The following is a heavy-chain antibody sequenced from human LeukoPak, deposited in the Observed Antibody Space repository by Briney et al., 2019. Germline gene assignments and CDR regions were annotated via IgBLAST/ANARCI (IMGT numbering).Heavy chain of an antibody. CDR2: INWNGGST. CDR1: GFTFDDYG. V-gene: IGHV3-20*04. D-gene: IGHD6-13*01. J-gene: IGHJ4*02. Sequence: PGGSLRLSCAASGFTFDDYGMSWVRQAPGKGLEWVSGINWNGGSTGYADSVKGRFTISRDSAKHSLYLQMKSLRAEETALYYSARGVGSSWVGYAYWGQGTLVTVSS. CDR3: ARGVGSSWVGYAY.